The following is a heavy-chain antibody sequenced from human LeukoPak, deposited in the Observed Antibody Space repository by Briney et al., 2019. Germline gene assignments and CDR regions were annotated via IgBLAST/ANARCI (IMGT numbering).Heavy chain of an antibody. J-gene: IGHJ4*02. CDR2: VSWNSGFI. V-gene: IGHV3-9*01. CDR1: GFTFGDYG. D-gene: IGHD5/OR15-5a*01. Sequence: PGGSLRLSCAASGFTFGDYGMHWVRRGPGKGLEWVSSVSWNSGFIAHADSVKGRFTIYRDNAKNSRYLQMNSLRAEDTAVYYCARESTHIDYWGQGTLVTVSS. CDR3: ARESTHIDY.